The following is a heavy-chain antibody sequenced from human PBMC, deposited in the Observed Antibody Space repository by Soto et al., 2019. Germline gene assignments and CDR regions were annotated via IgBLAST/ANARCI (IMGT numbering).Heavy chain of an antibody. Sequence: GGSLRLSCAASGFTFSSYAMSWVHQAPGKGLEWVSAISGSGGSTYYADSVKGRFTISRDNSKNTLYLQMNSLRAEDTAVYYCAKSYGDYVGYYYGMDVWGQGTTVTVSS. D-gene: IGHD4-17*01. CDR3: AKSYGDYVGYYYGMDV. CDR2: ISGSGGST. J-gene: IGHJ6*02. V-gene: IGHV3-23*01. CDR1: GFTFSSYA.